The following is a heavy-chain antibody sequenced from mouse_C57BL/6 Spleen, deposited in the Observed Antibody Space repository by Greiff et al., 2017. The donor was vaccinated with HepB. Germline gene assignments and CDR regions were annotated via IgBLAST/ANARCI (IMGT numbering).Heavy chain of an antibody. V-gene: IGHV1-64*01. CDR3: AELQYYFDY. CDR1: GYTFTSYW. Sequence: VQLQQPGAELVKPGASVKLSCKASGYTFTSYWMHWVKQRPGQGLEWIGMIHPNSGSTNYTEKFKSKATLTVDKSSSNAYMQLSSLTSEDSAVYYGAELQYYFDYWGQGTTLTVSS. J-gene: IGHJ2*01. D-gene: IGHD2-12*01. CDR2: IHPNSGST.